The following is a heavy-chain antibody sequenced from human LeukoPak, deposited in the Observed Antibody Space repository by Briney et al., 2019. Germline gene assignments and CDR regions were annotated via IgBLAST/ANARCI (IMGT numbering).Heavy chain of an antibody. V-gene: IGHV1-24*01. CDR3: ATGGYSGYGPTHHSYYYYGMDV. CDR1: GYTLTELS. Sequence: ASVKVSCKVSGYTLTELSMHWVRQAPGKGLEWMGGFDPEDGETIYVQKFQGRVTMTEDTSTDTAYMELSSLRSEDTAVYYCATGGYSGYGPTHHSYYYYGMDVWGQGTTVTVSS. CDR2: FDPEDGET. J-gene: IGHJ6*02. D-gene: IGHD5-12*01.